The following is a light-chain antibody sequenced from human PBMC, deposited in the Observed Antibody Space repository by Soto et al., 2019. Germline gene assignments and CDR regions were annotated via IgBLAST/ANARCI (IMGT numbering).Light chain of an antibody. CDR1: QSVSSSY. CDR3: HQYGSSPWK. CDR2: GAS. V-gene: IGKV3-20*01. Sequence: EIVLTQSPGTLSLSPGERATLSCRASQSVSSSYLAWYQQKPGQAPRLLIYGASSMATGIPDRVSGSGSGGDFTRTISCLAPDDFAADDGHQYGSSPWKFGQGTKVVIK. J-gene: IGKJ1*01.